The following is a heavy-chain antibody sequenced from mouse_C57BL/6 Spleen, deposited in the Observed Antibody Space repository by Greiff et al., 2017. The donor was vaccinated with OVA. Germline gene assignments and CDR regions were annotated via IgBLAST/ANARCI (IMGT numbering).Heavy chain of an antibody. V-gene: IGHV1-18*01. CDR3: ARGAIGDGYYFDY. D-gene: IGHD2-3*01. CDR1: GYTFTDYN. Sequence: VQLKESGPELVKPGASVKIPCKASGYTFTDYNMDWVKQSHGKSLEWIGDINPNNGGTIYNQKFKGKATLTVDKSSSTAYMELRSLTSEDTAVDYCARGAIGDGYYFDYWGQGTTLTVSS. J-gene: IGHJ2*01. CDR2: INPNNGGT.